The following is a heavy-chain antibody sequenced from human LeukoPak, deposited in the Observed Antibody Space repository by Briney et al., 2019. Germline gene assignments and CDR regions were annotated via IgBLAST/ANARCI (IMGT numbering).Heavy chain of an antibody. CDR3: AKDGLCSSTTCYVDY. J-gene: IGHJ4*02. D-gene: IGHD2-2*01. CDR2: ISGSGGIT. CDR1: GFTFDTYA. Sequence: PGGSLRLSCAASGFTFDTYAMRWVRQAPGKGLEWVSAISGSGGITYYADSVKGRFIISRDNSKNTLYLQMNSLRAEDTALYYCAKDGLCSSTTCYVDYWGQGTLVTVSS. V-gene: IGHV3-23*01.